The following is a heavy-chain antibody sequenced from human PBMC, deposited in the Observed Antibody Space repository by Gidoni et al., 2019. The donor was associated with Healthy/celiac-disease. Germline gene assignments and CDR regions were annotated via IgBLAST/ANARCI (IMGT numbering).Heavy chain of an antibody. CDR2: IYSVGRT. D-gene: IGHD3-3*01. CDR3: ASTTIFGYYGMDV. CDR1: GFTVSSNY. J-gene: IGHJ6*02. V-gene: IGHV3-53*01. Sequence: EVQLVESGGGLIQPGGSLRLSCAASGFTVSSNYMSWVRQAPGKGLEWVSVIYSVGRTYYADSVKGRFTISRDNSKNTLYLQMNSLRAEDTAVYYCASTTIFGYYGMDVWGQGTTVTVSS.